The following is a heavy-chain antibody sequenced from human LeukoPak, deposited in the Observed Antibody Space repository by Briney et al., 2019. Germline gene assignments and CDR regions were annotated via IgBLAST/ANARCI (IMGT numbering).Heavy chain of an antibody. CDR2: IYYSGST. J-gene: IGHJ4*02. V-gene: IGHV4-39*01. Sequence: PSETLSLTCTVSGGSISSSSYYWGWIRQPPGKGLEWIGSIYYSGSTYYNPSLKSRVTISVDTSKNQFSLKLSSVTAADTAVYYCARGDDSSGYWDYYFDYWGQGTLVTVSS. CDR3: ARGDDSSGYWDYYFDY. CDR1: GGSISSSSYY. D-gene: IGHD3-22*01.